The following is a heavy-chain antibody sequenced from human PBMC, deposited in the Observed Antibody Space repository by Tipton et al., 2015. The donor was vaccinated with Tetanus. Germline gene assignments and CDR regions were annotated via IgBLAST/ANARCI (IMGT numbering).Heavy chain of an antibody. CDR2: INHSGST. D-gene: IGHD2-2*01. CDR3: ARGPRYCSNTSCYSDGSGKGNNFDY. Sequence: TLSLTCAVYGGSFSGYYWSWIRQPPGRGLEWIGEINHSGSTNYNPSLKSRVTISVDTSKNQFSLKLSSVTAADTAVYYCARGPRYCSNTSCYSDGSGKGNNFDYWGQGTLVTVSS. J-gene: IGHJ4*02. CDR1: GGSFSGYY. V-gene: IGHV4-34*01.